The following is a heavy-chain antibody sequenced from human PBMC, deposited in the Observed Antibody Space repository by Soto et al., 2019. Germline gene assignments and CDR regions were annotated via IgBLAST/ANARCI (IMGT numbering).Heavy chain of an antibody. CDR1: GFTFSSYA. V-gene: IGHV3-30-3*01. CDR2: ISYDGSNK. J-gene: IGHJ4*02. D-gene: IGHD4-17*01. Sequence: QVQLVESGGGVVQPGRSLRLSCAASGFTFSSYAMHGVRQAPGKGLEWVAVISYDGSNKYYADSVKGRFTISRDNSKNTLYLQMNSLRAEDTAVYYCARGALPYGDYGDYWGQGTLVTVSS. CDR3: ARGALPYGDYGDY.